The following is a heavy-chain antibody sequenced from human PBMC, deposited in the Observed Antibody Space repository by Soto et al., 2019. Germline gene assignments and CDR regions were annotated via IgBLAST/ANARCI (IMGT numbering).Heavy chain of an antibody. J-gene: IGHJ5*02. CDR2: ISAYNGNT. V-gene: IGHV1-18*04. D-gene: IGHD6-19*01. CDR3: ARDLAVAGTEPTNWFDT. Sequence: ASVKVSCEASGYTFTSYGISWVRQAPGQGLEWMGWISAYNGNTNYAQKLQGRVTMTTDTSTSTAYMELRSLRSDDTAGYYCARDLAVAGTEPTNWFDTWGQGPMVTV. CDR1: GYTFTSYG.